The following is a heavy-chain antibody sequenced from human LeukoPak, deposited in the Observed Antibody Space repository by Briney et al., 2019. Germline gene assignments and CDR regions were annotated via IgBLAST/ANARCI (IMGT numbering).Heavy chain of an antibody. CDR3: ARGDPHADL. CDR1: GFDLHTYE. V-gene: IGHV3-48*03. Sequence: GGSLRLSCAASGFDLHTYEMNWVRQAPGKGLEWIADITISGHTKNYADSVKGRLTISRDSARTSLYLQMNSLRVEDTGVYFCARGDPHADLWGQGALLTVSS. J-gene: IGHJ5*02. CDR2: ITISGHTK.